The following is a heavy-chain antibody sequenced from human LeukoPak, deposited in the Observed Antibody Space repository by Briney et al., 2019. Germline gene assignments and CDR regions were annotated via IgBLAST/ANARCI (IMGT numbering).Heavy chain of an antibody. V-gene: IGHV3-23*01. J-gene: IGHJ4*02. CDR2: ISGSGGST. Sequence: PGGSLRLSCAVSGFTFNRYWMSWVRQAPGKGLEWVSAISGSGGSTYYADSVKGRFTISRDNSKNTLYLQMNSLRAEDTAVYYCAKDRAAAGTYYFDYWGQGTLVTVSS. D-gene: IGHD6-13*01. CDR3: AKDRAAAGTYYFDY. CDR1: GFTFNRYW.